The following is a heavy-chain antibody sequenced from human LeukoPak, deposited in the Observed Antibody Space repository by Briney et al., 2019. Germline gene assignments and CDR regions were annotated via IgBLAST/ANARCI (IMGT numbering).Heavy chain of an antibody. V-gene: IGHV3-23*01. CDR3: AKGITIFGVVVRYYYYYGMDV. Sequence: SVKGRFTISRDNSKNTVYLQMNILRAEDTAVYYCAKGITIFGVVVRYYYYYGMDVWGQGTTVTVSS. J-gene: IGHJ6*02. D-gene: IGHD3-3*01.